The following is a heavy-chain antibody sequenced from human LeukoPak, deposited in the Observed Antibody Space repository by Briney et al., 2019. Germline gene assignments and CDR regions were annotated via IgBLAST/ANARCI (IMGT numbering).Heavy chain of an antibody. CDR1: GYTFTAYY. D-gene: IGHD3-10*01. Sequence: ASVKVSCKASGYTFTAYYMHWVRQAPGQGLEWVGWISLNSGDTNYAQKFQGRVTMTRDTSISAAYMELSSLTFDDTAVYYCATPSGGSGRWGDNWFDPWGQGTLVTVSS. CDR2: ISLNSGDT. V-gene: IGHV1-2*02. J-gene: IGHJ5*02. CDR3: ATPSGGSGRWGDNWFDP.